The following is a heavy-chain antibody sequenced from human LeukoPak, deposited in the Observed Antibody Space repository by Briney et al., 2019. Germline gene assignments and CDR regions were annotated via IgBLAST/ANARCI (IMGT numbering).Heavy chain of an antibody. CDR3: AKGHYGDYDNWFDP. Sequence: GGSLRLCCAASGFTFDDYAMHWVRQAPAKGLEWVSGISWNSGSIGYADSVKGRFTISRDNAKNSLYLQTNSLRPEDTALYYCAKGHYGDYDNWFDPWGQGTLVTVSS. J-gene: IGHJ5*02. D-gene: IGHD4-17*01. V-gene: IGHV3-9*01. CDR1: GFTFDDYA. CDR2: ISWNSGSI.